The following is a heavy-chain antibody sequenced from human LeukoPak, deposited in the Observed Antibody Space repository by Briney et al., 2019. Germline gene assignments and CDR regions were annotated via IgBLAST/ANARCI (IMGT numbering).Heavy chain of an antibody. CDR3: ARGNWPPAFDI. V-gene: IGHV4-59*01. J-gene: IGHJ3*02. D-gene: IGHD1-1*01. Sequence: SETLSLTCTVSGDSISGYYWTWIRQPPGKGLEWIGFNYYSGSTNYNSSLKSRVTISVDTSKNHFSLKLSSVTATDTAIYYCARGNWPPAFDIWGQGTLVTVSS. CDR2: NYYSGST. CDR1: GDSISGYY.